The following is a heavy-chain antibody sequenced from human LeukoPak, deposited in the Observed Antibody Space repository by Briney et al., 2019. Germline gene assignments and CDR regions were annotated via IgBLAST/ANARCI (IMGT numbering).Heavy chain of an antibody. CDR2: ISAYNGNT. CDR1: GYTFTSYG. D-gene: IGHD2-2*02. CDR3: TRMSGIVVVPAAIYDYYYGMDV. V-gene: IGHV1-18*01. Sequence: ASVKVSCKASGYTFTSYGISWVRQAPGQGLEWMGWISAYNGNTNYAQKLQGRVTMTTDTSTSTAYLELRSLRSAATAVYYCTRMSGIVVVPAAIYDYYYGMDVWGQGTTVTVSS. J-gene: IGHJ6*02.